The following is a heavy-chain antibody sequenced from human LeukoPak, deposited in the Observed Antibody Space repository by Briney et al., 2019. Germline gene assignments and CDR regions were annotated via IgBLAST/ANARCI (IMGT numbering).Heavy chain of an antibody. CDR1: GFTFSNFG. V-gene: IGHV3-30*18. CDR2: ISFEGGNK. J-gene: IGHJ6*02. CDR3: AKAAYDFWSGYSSGSMDV. Sequence: GGSLKLSCAASGFTFSNFGIPWVRQAPGKGLEWVAIISFEGGNKYYADSVKGRFTISRDNSKNTMYLQMNSLRGEDTAVYYCAKAAYDFWSGYSSGSMDVWGQGTTVTVSS. D-gene: IGHD3-3*01.